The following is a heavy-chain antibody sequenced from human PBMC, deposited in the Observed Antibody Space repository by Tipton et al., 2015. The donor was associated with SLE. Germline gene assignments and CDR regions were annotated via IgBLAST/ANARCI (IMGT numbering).Heavy chain of an antibody. V-gene: IGHV4-59*08. D-gene: IGHD5-12*01. CDR3: ARQGYSGYEFDY. CDR1: GGSISSYY. Sequence: LRLSCTVSGGSISSYYWSWIRQPPGKGLEWIGYIYYSGSTNYNPSLKSRVTISVDTSKNQFSLKLSSVTAADTAVYYCARQGYSGYEFDYWGQGTLVTVSS. J-gene: IGHJ4*02. CDR2: IYYSGST.